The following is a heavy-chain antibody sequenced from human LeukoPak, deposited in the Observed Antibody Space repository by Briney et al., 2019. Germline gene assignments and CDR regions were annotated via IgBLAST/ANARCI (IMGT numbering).Heavy chain of an antibody. J-gene: IGHJ4*02. D-gene: IGHD4-17*01. CDR1: GYTFTGYY. CDR2: INPNSGGT. V-gene: IGHV1-2*02. Sequence: ASVKVSCKASGYTFTGYYMHWVRQAPGQGLEWMGWINPNSGGTNYAQKFQGRVTVTRDTSISTAYMELSRLRSDDTAVYYCARDSVDYGDYIDYWGQGTLVTVSS. CDR3: ARDSVDYGDYIDY.